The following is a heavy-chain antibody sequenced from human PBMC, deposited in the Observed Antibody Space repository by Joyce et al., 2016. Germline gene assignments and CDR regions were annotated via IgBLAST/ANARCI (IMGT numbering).Heavy chain of an antibody. Sequence: QVQLVESGGGVVQPGRSLRLSCAAAGLTFSNYGMHWVRQAQGKGLEWVAVISYDGSNKYYVDSVKGRFTISRDNSKNTLYLQMNSLRPEDTAVYYCARALGWDSNSCHDYWGQGTLVTVSS. CDR3: ARALGWDSNSCHDY. D-gene: IGHD6-13*01. CDR2: ISYDGSNK. CDR1: GLTFSNYG. J-gene: IGHJ4*02. V-gene: IGHV3-30*03.